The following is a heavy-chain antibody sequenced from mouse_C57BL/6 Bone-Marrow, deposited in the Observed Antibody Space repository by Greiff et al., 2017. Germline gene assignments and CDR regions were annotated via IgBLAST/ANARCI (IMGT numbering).Heavy chain of an antibody. V-gene: IGHV1-64*01. CDR1: GYTFTSYW. D-gene: IGHD1-1*01. CDR2: IHPNSGST. Sequence: QVQLQQPGAELVKPGASVKLSCKASGYTFTSYWMHWVKQRPGQGLEWIGMIHPNSGSTNYNEKFKSKATLTVDKSSSTAYMQLSSLTSEDSAVYYCARAPYYYGSSYCAMDYWGQGTSVTVSS. CDR3: ARAPYYYGSSYCAMDY. J-gene: IGHJ4*01.